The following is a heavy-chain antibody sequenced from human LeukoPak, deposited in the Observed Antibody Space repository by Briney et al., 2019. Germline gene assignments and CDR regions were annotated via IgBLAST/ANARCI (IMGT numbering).Heavy chain of an antibody. V-gene: IGHV3-9*01. CDR3: AKDLTYYYDSSGLIDY. D-gene: IGHD3-22*01. J-gene: IGHJ4*02. CDR1: GFIFDDYA. Sequence: GGSLRLSCAASGFIFDDYAMHWVRQAPGKGLEWVSGISRNSGSIGYADSVKGRFTISRDNAKNSLYLQMNNLRAEDTALYYCAKDLTYYYDSSGLIDYWGQGTLVTVSS. CDR2: ISRNSGSI.